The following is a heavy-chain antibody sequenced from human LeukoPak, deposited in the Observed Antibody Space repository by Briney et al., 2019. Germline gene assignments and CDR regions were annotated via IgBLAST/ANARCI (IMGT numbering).Heavy chain of an antibody. V-gene: IGHV3-23*01. D-gene: IGHD6-6*01. Sequence: GGSLRLSCAASGFTFSGYAMSWVRQAPGKGLEWVSAFSGSGGSTYYADSVKGRFTISRDNSKNTLYLQMNSLRAEDTAVYYCASSSSRLVDYWGQGTLVTVSS. CDR3: ASSSSRLVDY. CDR1: GFTFSGYA. J-gene: IGHJ4*02. CDR2: FSGSGGST.